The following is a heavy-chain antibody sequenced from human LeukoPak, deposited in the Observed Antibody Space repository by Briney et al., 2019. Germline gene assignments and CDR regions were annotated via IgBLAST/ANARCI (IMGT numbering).Heavy chain of an antibody. Sequence: SETLSLTCAVYGGSFSGYYWSWIRQPPGKGLEWIGEINHSGSTNYNPSLKSRVTISVGTSKNQFSLKLSSVTAADTAVYYCARGLRDPGYSDYWGQGTLVTVSS. D-gene: IGHD3-10*01. V-gene: IGHV4-34*01. CDR3: ARGLRDPGYSDY. CDR1: GGSFSGYY. J-gene: IGHJ4*02. CDR2: INHSGST.